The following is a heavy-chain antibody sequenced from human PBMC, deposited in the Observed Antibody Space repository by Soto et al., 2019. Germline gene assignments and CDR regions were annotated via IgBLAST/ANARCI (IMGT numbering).Heavy chain of an antibody. CDR1: GFTFTSYA. D-gene: IGHD3-16*01. CDR2: ISGSGGDT. V-gene: IGHV3-23*01. Sequence: PGGSLRLSCSASGFTFTSYAMSWVRQAPGKGLEWVSGISGSGGDTKSADSVKGRFTISRDNFKNMLYLQMNSLRVEDTAIYYCARTWIRFGPNDYWGQGAPVTVSS. CDR3: ARTWIRFGPNDY. J-gene: IGHJ4*02.